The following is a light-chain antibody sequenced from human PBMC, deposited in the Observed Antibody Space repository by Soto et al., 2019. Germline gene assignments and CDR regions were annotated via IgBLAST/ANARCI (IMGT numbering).Light chain of an antibody. CDR3: APWDDSRSGHWV. Sequence: QSVLTQPPSTSGTPGQRVTISCSGSSSNIGSNYVYWYQQLPGTAPKLLIYSNNERPSGVPDRFSGSRSGTSASLAISGLRSGDEADYYSAPWDDSRSGHWVFGGGTKLTVL. CDR2: SNN. J-gene: IGLJ3*02. CDR1: SSNIGSNY. V-gene: IGLV1-47*02.